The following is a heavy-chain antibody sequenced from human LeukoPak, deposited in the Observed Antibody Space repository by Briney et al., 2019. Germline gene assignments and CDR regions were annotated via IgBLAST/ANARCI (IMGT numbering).Heavy chain of an antibody. J-gene: IGHJ2*01. CDR1: GFTFGGYT. CDR2: ISSSLNI. CDR3: ARGTTRWYFDL. Sequence: GGSLRLSCVASGFTFGGYTINWVRLAPGKGLEWVSSISSSLNIYFAESVKGRFTISRDNARNLVSLQLNSLRVEDTAVYYCARGTTRWYFDLWGRGTLVTVSS. V-gene: IGHV3-21*04. D-gene: IGHD1-7*01.